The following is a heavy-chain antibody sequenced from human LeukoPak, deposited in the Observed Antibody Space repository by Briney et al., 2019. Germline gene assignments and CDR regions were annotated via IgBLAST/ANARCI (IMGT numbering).Heavy chain of an antibody. Sequence: GESLQISCQGSGYNFDTYWSGWVRQMPGKGLEYMGIFYPGDSATRYSPSFRGQVTISFDKSIRIAYLHRTRLKAADTVMYYCARAPTSVSNPYFFDTWGQGTLVTVSS. CDR3: ARAPTSVSNPYFFDT. CDR2: FYPGDSAT. D-gene: IGHD4-17*01. J-gene: IGHJ4*02. V-gene: IGHV5-51*01. CDR1: GYNFDTYW.